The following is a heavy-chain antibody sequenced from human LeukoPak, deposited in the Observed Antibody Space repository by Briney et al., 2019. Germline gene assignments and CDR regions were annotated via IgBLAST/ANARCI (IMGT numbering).Heavy chain of an antibody. CDR3: ASRGAGTADFDY. J-gene: IGHJ4*02. CDR1: GYTFTSYD. D-gene: IGHD6-19*01. Sequence: ASVKVSCKASGYTFTSYDINWVRQAIGQGLEWMGWMNPNSGNTGYAQKFQGRVTMTRNTSISTAYMELSSLRSEDTAVYYCASRGAGTADFDYWGQGTLVTVSS. V-gene: IGHV1-8*01. CDR2: MNPNSGNT.